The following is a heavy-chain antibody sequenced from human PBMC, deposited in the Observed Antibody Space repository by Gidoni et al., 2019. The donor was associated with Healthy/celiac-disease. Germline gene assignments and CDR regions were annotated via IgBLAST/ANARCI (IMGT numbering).Heavy chain of an antibody. J-gene: IGHJ6*02. V-gene: IGHV3-33*01. CDR1: GFTFSSFG. D-gene: IGHD6-6*01. CDR3: ASFSWGAARNYYYGMDV. Sequence: QVQLVESGGGVVQPGRSLRLSCAASGFTFSSFGMHWVRQAPGKGLEWVAVICYDGSNKYYADSVKGRFTISRDNSKNTLYLQMNSLRAEDTAVYYCASFSWGAARNYYYGMDVWGQGTTVTVSS. CDR2: ICYDGSNK.